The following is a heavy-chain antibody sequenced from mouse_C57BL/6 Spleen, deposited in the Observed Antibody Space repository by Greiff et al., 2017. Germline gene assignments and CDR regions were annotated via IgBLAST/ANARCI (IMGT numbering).Heavy chain of an antibody. Sequence: EVQRVESGGGLVKPGGSLKLSCAASGFTFSSYAMSWVRQTPEKRLEWVATISDGGSYTYYPDNAKNNLYLQMSHLKSEDTAMYYCARDYYGSSYDAMDYWGQGTSVTISS. J-gene: IGHJ4*01. CDR2: ISDGGSYT. V-gene: IGHV5-4*01. CDR3: ARDYYGSSYDAMDY. D-gene: IGHD1-1*01. CDR1: GFTFSSYA.